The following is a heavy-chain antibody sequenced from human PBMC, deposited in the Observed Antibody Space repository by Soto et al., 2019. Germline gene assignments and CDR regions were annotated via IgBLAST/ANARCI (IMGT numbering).Heavy chain of an antibody. J-gene: IGHJ4*02. CDR3: ARWAAHVDY. D-gene: IGHD6-13*01. Sequence: GGSLRLSCVFSGFTVSTNYISWVRQAAGKGPEWVSSIYSNGNTHYADSVKGRFIISRDNSKNTLYLQMNSLRDEDTAVYYCARWAAHVDYWGQGTLVTVSS. CDR2: IYSNGNT. CDR1: GFTVSTNY. V-gene: IGHV3-66*01.